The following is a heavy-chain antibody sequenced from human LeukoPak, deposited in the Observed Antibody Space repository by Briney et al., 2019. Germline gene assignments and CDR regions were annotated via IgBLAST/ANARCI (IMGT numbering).Heavy chain of an antibody. J-gene: IGHJ4*02. CDR1: GFTFSSYS. Sequence: GGSLRHSCAASGFTFSSYSRSWVRQAPGKGREWVSSIISSMSYIYYADSVKGRFTISRDNAKNSLYLQMNSLRAEDTAAYYCARMHCSGGSCYSVWYYFDYWGQGTLVTVSS. CDR3: ARMHCSGGSCYSVWYYFDY. D-gene: IGHD2-15*01. CDR2: IISSMSYI. V-gene: IGHV3-21*01.